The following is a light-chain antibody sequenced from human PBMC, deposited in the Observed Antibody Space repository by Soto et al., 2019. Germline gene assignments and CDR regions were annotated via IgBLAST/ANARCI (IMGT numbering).Light chain of an antibody. Sequence: EIVLTKSPGTLSFSPGERATLSCRARQSVSSSYLAGYQQKPGQAPRLLIYDASSRAPGIPHRFSGSGSGTDFTLTISRLEPEDFEVYYCQQYGSSPITFGGGTKVEIK. CDR1: QSVSSSY. CDR2: DAS. CDR3: QQYGSSPIT. J-gene: IGKJ4*01. V-gene: IGKV3-20*01.